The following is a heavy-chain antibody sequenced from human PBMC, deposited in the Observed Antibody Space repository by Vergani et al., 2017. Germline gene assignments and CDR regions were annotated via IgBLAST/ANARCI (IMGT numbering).Heavy chain of an antibody. CDR3: ARDGDRYCSGGSCYSGDDFDY. CDR2: ISAYNGNT. CDR1: GYTFTSYG. D-gene: IGHD2-15*01. J-gene: IGHJ4*02. Sequence: QVQLVQSGAEVKKPGASVKVSCKASGYTFTSYGISWVRQAPGQGLEWMGWISAYNGNTNYAQKLQGRVNMTTDTSTSTAYMELRSLRSDDTAVYYCARDGDRYCSGGSCYSGDDFDYWGQGTLVTVSS. V-gene: IGHV1-18*01.